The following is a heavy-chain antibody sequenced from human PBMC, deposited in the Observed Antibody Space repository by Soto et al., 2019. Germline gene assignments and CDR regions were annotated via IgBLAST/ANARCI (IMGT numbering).Heavy chain of an antibody. V-gene: IGHV3-21*01. CDR1: GSPFSSFT. Sequence: EVQLVESGGGLVKPGGPLGLSVEAFGSPFSSFTINWVRQAPGKGLEWVSSISSSSSYIYYADSVKGRFTISRDNAKNSLYLQMNSLRAEDTAVYYCAREVSKYSGYDFDYWGQGTLVTVSS. D-gene: IGHD5-12*01. J-gene: IGHJ4*02. CDR2: ISSSSSYI. CDR3: AREVSKYSGYDFDY.